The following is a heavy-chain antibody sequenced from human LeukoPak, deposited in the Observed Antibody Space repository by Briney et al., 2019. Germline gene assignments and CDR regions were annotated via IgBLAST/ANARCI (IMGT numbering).Heavy chain of an antibody. Sequence: SVKVSCKASGYTFTSYGISWVRQAPGQGLEWMGGIIPIFGTANYAQKFQGRVTITADESTSTAYMELSSLRSEDTAVYYCARDSNYYYDSSGYYSLDYWGQGTLVTVSS. CDR1: GYTFTSYG. CDR3: ARDSNYYYDSSGYYSLDY. CDR2: IIPIFGTA. D-gene: IGHD3-22*01. V-gene: IGHV1-69*13. J-gene: IGHJ4*02.